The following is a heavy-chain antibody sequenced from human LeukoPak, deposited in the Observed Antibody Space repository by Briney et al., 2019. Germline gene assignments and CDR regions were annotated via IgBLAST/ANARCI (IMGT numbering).Heavy chain of an antibody. V-gene: IGHV1-8*01. D-gene: IGHD2-15*01. CDR1: GYTFTSYD. CDR3: ARVDDYSNWFDP. CDR2: MNPNSDNT. J-gene: IGHJ5*02. Sequence: ASVKVSCKASGYTFTSYDINWVRQATGQGLGWMGWMNPNSDNTGYAQKFQGRVTMTRNTSISTAYMELSSLRSEDTAVYYCARVDDYSNWFDPWGQGTLVTVSS.